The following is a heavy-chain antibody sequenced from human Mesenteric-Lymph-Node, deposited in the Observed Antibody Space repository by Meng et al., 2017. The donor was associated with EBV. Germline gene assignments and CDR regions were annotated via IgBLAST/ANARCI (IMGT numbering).Heavy chain of an antibody. V-gene: IGHV3-23*01. D-gene: IGHD6-13*01. CDR2: ISDTGSST. CDR3: ARDGGETAARTFDY. J-gene: IGHJ4*02. Sequence: VVLIHPGGALKLSCAALGFNYGIYTMSWVRQAPGKGLEWVSSISDTGSSTSYADSVKGRFTISRDNAKNTLYLQMNSLRAEDTAVYYCARDGGETAARTFDYWGQGTLVTVSS. CDR1: GFNYGIYT.